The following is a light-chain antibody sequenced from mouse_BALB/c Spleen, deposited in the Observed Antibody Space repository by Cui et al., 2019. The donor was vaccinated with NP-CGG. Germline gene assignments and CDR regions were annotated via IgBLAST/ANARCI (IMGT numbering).Light chain of an antibody. J-gene: IGLJ1*01. CDR2: GTN. Sequence: QAVVTQESALTTSPGETVTLTCRSSIGAVTTSNYANWVQGKPDHLFIGLIGGTNNRVPGVPARFSGSLIGDKAALTITGAQTEDEAIYFCALWYSNHWVSGGGTKLTVL. CDR3: ALWYSNHWV. V-gene: IGLV1*01. CDR1: IGAVTTSNY.